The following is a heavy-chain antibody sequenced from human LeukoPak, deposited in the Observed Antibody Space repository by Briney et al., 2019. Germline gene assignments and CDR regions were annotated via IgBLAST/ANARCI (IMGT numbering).Heavy chain of an antibody. J-gene: IGHJ4*02. CDR3: ARGRGRQVGTRWHPDTHHDY. V-gene: IGHV4-38-2*01. CDR1: GFSISSGYF. D-gene: IGHD6-13*01. Sequence: SETLSLTCAVSGFSISSGYFWGWIRRPPGKGLQWIGTIHYPESTYYNPSLNSRLTISIDTSKNHFSLKLSSVTAADTALYYCARGRGRQVGTRWHPDTHHDYWGQGILVTVSS. CDR2: IHYPEST.